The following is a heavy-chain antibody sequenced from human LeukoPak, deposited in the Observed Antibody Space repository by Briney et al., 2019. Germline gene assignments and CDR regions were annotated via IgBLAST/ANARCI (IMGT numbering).Heavy chain of an antibody. CDR1: GYTFTSYG. D-gene: IGHD3-22*01. CDR2: ISAYNGNT. J-gene: IGHJ4*02. Sequence: ASVKVSCKASGYTFTSYGISWVRQAPGQGLEWMGWISAYNGNTNYAQKLQGRVTMTTDTSTSTAYMELRSLRSDDTAVYYCARDQHPYYYDSSGYFPDYWGQGTLVTVSS. V-gene: IGHV1-18*01. CDR3: ARDQHPYYYDSSGYFPDY.